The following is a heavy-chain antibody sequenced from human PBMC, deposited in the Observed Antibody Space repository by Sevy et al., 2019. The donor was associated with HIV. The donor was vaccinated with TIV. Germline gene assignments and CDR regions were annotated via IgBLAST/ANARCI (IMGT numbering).Heavy chain of an antibody. J-gene: IGHJ4*02. CDR1: GYTFTGYY. CDR2: INPNSGGT. CDR3: ARARGAYSSSWYRY. D-gene: IGHD6-13*01. V-gene: IGHV1-2*02. Sequence: ASVKVSCKASGYTFTGYYMHWVRQAPGQGLEWMGWINPNSGGTNYAQKFQGRVTMTRDTSIRTAYMELSRLRSDDTAVYYCARARGAYSSSWYRYWGQGTLVTVSS.